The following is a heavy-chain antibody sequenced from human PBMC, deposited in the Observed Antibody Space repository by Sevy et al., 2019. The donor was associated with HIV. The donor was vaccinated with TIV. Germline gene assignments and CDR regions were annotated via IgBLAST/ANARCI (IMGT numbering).Heavy chain of an antibody. CDR1: GYTFTTYG. CDR3: ASASAYYYGSGSHPHAFDI. V-gene: IGHV1-18*01. D-gene: IGHD3-10*01. Sequence: ASVKVSCKASGYTFTTYGITWVRQAPGQGLEWMGWISADNDNTNYAQKFQGRVTMTTDTSTTKAYMELRSLRSDDTAVYYCASASAYYYGSGSHPHAFDIWGQGTMVTVSS. J-gene: IGHJ3*02. CDR2: ISADNDNT.